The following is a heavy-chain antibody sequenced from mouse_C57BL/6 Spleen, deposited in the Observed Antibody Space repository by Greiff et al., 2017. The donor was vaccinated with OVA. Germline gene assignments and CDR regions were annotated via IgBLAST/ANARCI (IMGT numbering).Heavy chain of an antibody. V-gene: IGHV1-4*01. CDR2: INPSSGYT. CDR1: GYTFTSYT. CDR3: AREVLITTVVAKGYFDV. Sequence: VQLQQSGAELARPGASVKMSCKASGYTFTSYTMHWVKQRPGQGLEWIGYINPSSGYTKYNQKFKDKATLTADKSSSTAYMQLSSLTSEDSAVYYCAREVLITTVVAKGYFDVWGTGTTVTVSS. D-gene: IGHD1-1*01. J-gene: IGHJ1*03.